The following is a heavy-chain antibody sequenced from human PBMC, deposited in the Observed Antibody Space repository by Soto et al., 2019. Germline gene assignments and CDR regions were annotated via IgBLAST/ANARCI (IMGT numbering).Heavy chain of an antibody. CDR3: ARVYSGSYSDS. CDR1: GGSIRSNNW. J-gene: IGHJ4*02. V-gene: IGHV4-4*02. Sequence: QVQLQESGPGLVKPSGTLSLTCAVSGGSIRSNNWWSWVRQPPGKGLEWIGEIFHSGSTNYNPSLKTRXTXSXXKSKSQFSLKLSSVTAADPAVYYCARVYSGSYSDSWGQGTLVTVSS. D-gene: IGHD1-26*01. CDR2: IFHSGST.